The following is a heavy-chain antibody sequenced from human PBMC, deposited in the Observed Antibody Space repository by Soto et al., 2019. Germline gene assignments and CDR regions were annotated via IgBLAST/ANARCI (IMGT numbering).Heavy chain of an antibody. Sequence: QVQLQQSGPGLVKPSQTLSLTCAISGDSVSSNSAAWNWIRQAPSRSLEWLGRTYYRSKWYNDYAEAVRSRITINPDTSKNQCSLQMNSVTPEDTAVYYCAREIKVVGGTRGYYDYWGQGTLVTVSS. J-gene: IGHJ4*02. V-gene: IGHV6-1*01. D-gene: IGHD6-19*01. CDR3: AREIKVVGGTRGYYDY. CDR2: TYYRSKWYN. CDR1: GDSVSSNSAA.